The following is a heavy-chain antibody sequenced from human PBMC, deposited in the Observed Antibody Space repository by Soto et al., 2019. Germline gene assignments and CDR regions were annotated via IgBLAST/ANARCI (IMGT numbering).Heavy chain of an antibody. CDR1: GYTFTGYY. CDR3: ARDRYDSSGYYQLNWFDP. Sequence: ASVKVSCKASGYTFTGYYMHWVRQAPGQGLEWMGWINPNSGGTNYAQKFQGWVTVTRDTSISTAYMELSRLRSDDTAVYYCARDRYDSSGYYQLNWFDPWGQGTLVTVSS. CDR2: INPNSGGT. V-gene: IGHV1-2*04. D-gene: IGHD3-22*01. J-gene: IGHJ5*02.